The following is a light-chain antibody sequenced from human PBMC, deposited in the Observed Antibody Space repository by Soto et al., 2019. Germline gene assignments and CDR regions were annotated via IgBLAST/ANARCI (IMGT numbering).Light chain of an antibody. CDR1: SSDVGGYNY. CDR3: TSYTRTSSTTYV. V-gene: IGLV2-14*01. J-gene: IGLJ1*01. CDR2: DVS. Sequence: QSVLTQPASVSGSLGQSITISCTGTSSDVGGYNYVSWYQQHPGKAPKLMIYDVSNRPSGVSNRFSGSKSGNTASLTISGLQAEDEADYYCTSYTRTSSTTYVFGTGTKVTVL.